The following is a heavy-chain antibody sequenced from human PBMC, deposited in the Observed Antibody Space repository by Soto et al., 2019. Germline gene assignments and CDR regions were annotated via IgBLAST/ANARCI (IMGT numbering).Heavy chain of an antibody. D-gene: IGHD1-26*01. Sequence: ASVKVSCKVSGYTLTELSMHWVRQAPGKGLEWMGGFDPEDGETIYAQKFQGRVTMTEDTSTDTAYMELSSLRSEDTAVYYCATPRWDYYYYGMDVWGQGTTVTVSS. V-gene: IGHV1-24*01. CDR2: FDPEDGET. CDR1: GYTLTELS. CDR3: ATPRWDYYYYGMDV. J-gene: IGHJ6*02.